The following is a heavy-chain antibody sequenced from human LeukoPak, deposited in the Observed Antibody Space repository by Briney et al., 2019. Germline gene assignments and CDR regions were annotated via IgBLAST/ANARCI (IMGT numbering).Heavy chain of an antibody. V-gene: IGHV4-39*07. CDR2: IYYTGNT. Sequence: SETLSLTCSVSGDSIIGYYWGWIRQPPGKGLEWIGNIYYTGNTYYNSSLTSRVIISLDTSKNQFSLKVISMTAADTAAYYCTKSDGYGLIRICGRGTMVTVSS. CDR3: TKSDGYGLIRI. J-gene: IGHJ3*02. D-gene: IGHD3-10*01. CDR1: GDSIIGYY.